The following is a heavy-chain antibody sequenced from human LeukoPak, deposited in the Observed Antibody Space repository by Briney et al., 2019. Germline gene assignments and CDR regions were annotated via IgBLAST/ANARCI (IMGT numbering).Heavy chain of an antibody. J-gene: IGHJ3*02. Sequence: PGGTLRLSRAVSGFTFRNAWMRWVRQAPGKGLEWVGLIKSKTDSGTTDYAAPVKGRFTIPRDDSKNTLFLQVSGLKTEDTAVYYCTTGDRYCTGGSCYFYAFHSWGQGTRVTV. CDR2: IKSKTDSGTT. CDR1: GFTFRNAW. V-gene: IGHV3-15*01. D-gene: IGHD2-15*01. CDR3: TTGDRYCTGGSCYFYAFHS.